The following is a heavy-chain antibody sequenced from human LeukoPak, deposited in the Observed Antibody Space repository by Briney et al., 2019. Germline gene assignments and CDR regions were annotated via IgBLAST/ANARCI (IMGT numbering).Heavy chain of an antibody. J-gene: IGHJ4*02. V-gene: IGHV3-11*01. CDR1: GFTFSDYY. CDR2: ISSSGSTI. D-gene: IGHD2-2*01. Sequence: GGSLRLSCAASGFTFSDYYMSWIRQAPGKGLEWVSYISSSGSTIYYADSVKGRFTISRDNAKNSLYLQMNSLRAEDTAVYYCARVPCSSTSCSFDYWGQGTLVTVSS. CDR3: ARVPCSSTSCSFDY.